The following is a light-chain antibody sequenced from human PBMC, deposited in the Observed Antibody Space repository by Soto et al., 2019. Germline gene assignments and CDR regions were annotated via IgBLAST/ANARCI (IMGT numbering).Light chain of an antibody. V-gene: IGKV3-20*01. CDR1: QSVSND. CDR2: GTS. J-gene: IGKJ5*01. CDR3: QQCGSPPIT. Sequence: VLTQYSATLSLSLGERPTLSCRPRQSVSNDLPWYHQKPGQAPRLLMSGTSNRATGTPDRFSGSGSGTDFTLTISRLEPEDFAVYYCQQCGSPPITFGQGTRLEI.